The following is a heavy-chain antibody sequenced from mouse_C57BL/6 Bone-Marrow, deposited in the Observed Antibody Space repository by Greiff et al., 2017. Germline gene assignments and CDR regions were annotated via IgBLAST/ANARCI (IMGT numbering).Heavy chain of an antibody. D-gene: IGHD1-3*01. CDR2: ISSGSSTI. V-gene: IGHV5-17*01. Sequence: DVHLVESGGGLVKPGGSLKLSCAASGFTFSDYGMHWVRQAPEKGLEWVAYISSGSSTIYYAATVKGRFTISRDNAKNTLFLQMTSLRSEDTAMYYCARDNFFFDYWGQGTTLTVSS. J-gene: IGHJ2*01. CDR1: GFTFSDYG. CDR3: ARDNFFFDY.